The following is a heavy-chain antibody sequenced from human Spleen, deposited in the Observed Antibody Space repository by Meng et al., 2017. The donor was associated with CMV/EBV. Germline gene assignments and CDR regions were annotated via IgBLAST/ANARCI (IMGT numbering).Heavy chain of an antibody. Sequence: SGYTFATYGISWVRQAPGQGLEWMGWISAYNGNTNYAQKLQGRVTMTTDTSTSTAYMELRSLRSDDTAVYYCARDQRYGSGSYGRFDYWGQGTLVTVSS. CDR3: ARDQRYGSGSYGRFDY. D-gene: IGHD3-10*01. J-gene: IGHJ4*02. CDR2: ISAYNGNT. V-gene: IGHV1-18*01. CDR1: GYTFATYG.